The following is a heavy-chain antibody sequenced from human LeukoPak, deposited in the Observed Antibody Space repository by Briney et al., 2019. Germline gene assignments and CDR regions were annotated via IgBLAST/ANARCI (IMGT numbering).Heavy chain of an antibody. CDR3: ARATGHYYYGMDV. Sequence: ASVKLSCKASGYTFTGYYIHWVRQAPGQGLEWMGWINPNSGGTNYAQTFQGRVTMTRDTSINTAYMELSRLRSDDTAVYYCARATGHYYYGMDVWGQGTTVTVSS. D-gene: IGHD4-11*01. CDR2: INPNSGGT. J-gene: IGHJ6*02. V-gene: IGHV1-2*02. CDR1: GYTFTGYY.